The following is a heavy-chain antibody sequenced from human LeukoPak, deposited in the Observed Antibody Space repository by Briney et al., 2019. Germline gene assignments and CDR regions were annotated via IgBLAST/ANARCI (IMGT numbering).Heavy chain of an antibody. V-gene: IGHV3-49*04. CDR1: GFTFGDYA. CDR3: AKVRNIVLIRPDFDY. D-gene: IGHD2-8*01. J-gene: IGHJ4*02. CDR2: IRSKAYGGTT. Sequence: GGSLRLSCTASGFTFGDYAMSWVRQAPGKGLEWVGFIRSKAYGGTTEYAASVKGRFTISRDDSKSIAYLQMNSLRAEDTAVYYCAKVRNIVLIRPDFDYWGQGTLVTVSS.